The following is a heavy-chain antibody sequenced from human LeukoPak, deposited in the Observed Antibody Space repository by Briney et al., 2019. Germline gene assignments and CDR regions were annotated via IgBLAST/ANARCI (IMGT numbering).Heavy chain of an antibody. J-gene: IGHJ4*02. D-gene: IGHD2-21*01. V-gene: IGHV4-39*07. CDR1: GGSISSSSYY. CDR2: IYYSGST. CDR3: ARKSMVVIPRSFDY. Sequence: PSETLSLTCTVSGGSISSSSYYWGWIRQPPGKGLEWIGSIYYSGSTYYNPSLKSRVTISVDRSKNQFSLKLSSVTAADTAVYYCARKSMVVIPRSFDYWGQGTLVTVSS.